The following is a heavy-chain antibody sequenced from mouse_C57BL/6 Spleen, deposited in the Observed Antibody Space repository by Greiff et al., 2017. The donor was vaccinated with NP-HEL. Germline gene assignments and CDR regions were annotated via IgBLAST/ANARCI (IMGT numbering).Heavy chain of an antibody. D-gene: IGHD2-3*01. CDR2: IYPGSGST. CDR3: ASHDGYYEGYFDY. V-gene: IGHV1-55*01. Sequence: QVQLQQPGAELVKPGASVNMSCKASGYTFTSYWITWVKQRPGQGLEWIGDIYPGSGSTNYNEKFKSKATLTVDTSSSTAYMQLSSLTSEDSAVYYCASHDGYYEGYFDYWGQGTTLTVSS. CDR1: GYTFTSYW. J-gene: IGHJ2*01.